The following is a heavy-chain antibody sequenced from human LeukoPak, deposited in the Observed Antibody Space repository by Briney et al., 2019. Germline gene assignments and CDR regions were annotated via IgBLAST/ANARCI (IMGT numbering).Heavy chain of an antibody. Sequence: PSETLSLTCTVSGGSISNYYWSWIRQAPGKGLEWIGYIYYSGSTNYNPSLKSRVTISVDTSKNQFSLKLTSVTAADTAVYYCARESPVRDGYFYYYYMDVWGKGTTVTISS. CDR2: IYYSGST. CDR1: GGSISNYY. V-gene: IGHV4-59*01. J-gene: IGHJ6*03. CDR3: ARESPVRDGYFYYYYMDV. D-gene: IGHD5-24*01.